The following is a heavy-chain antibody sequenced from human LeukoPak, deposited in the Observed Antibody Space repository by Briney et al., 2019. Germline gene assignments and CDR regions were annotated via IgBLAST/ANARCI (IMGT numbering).Heavy chain of an antibody. CDR2: INTNTGNP. CDR1: GYSFTGSA. CDR3: ARIYYYDSSSYFDY. J-gene: IGHJ4*02. D-gene: IGHD3-22*01. V-gene: IGHV7-4-1*02. Sequence: GASVKVSCKASGYSFTGSAMNWVRQAPGQGLEWMGWINTNTGNPTYAQGFTGRFVFSLDTSVSTAYLQISSLKAEDTAVYYCARIYYYDSSSYFDYWGQGTLVTVSS.